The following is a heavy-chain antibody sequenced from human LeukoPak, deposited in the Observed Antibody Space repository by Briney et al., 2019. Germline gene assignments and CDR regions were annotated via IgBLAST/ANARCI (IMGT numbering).Heavy chain of an antibody. CDR3: ARGLQTHFFYYYYGMDV. J-gene: IGHJ6*02. D-gene: IGHD3-3*02. CDR1: GGSISSGSYY. CDR2: IYTSGST. V-gene: IGHV4-61*02. Sequence: SQTLSLTCTVSGGSISSGSYYWSWIRQPAGKGLEWIRRIYTSGSTNYNPSLKSRVTISVDTSKNQFSLKLSSVTAADTAVYYCARGLQTHFFYYYYGMDVWGQGTTVTVSS.